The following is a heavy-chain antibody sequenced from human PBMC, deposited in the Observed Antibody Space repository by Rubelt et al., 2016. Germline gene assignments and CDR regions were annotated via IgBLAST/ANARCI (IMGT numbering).Heavy chain of an antibody. D-gene: IGHD1-26*01. Sequence: VKVSCKASGYTFTGYYMHWVRQAPGQGLEWMGRINPNSGGTNYAQKFQGRVTMTRDTSISTAYMELSRLRSDDTAVYYCATDRGRKWELLRRGFDPWGQGTLVTVSS. J-gene: IGHJ5*02. V-gene: IGHV1-2*06. CDR3: ATDRGRKWELLRRGFDP. CDR2: INPNSGGT. CDR1: GYTFTGYY.